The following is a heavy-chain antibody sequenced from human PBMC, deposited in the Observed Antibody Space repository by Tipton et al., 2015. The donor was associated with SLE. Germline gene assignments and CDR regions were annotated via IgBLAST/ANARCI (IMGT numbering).Heavy chain of an antibody. Sequence: TLSLTCTVSGDSITRTSNYWTWIRQHPEKGLEWIGYIYYSGTTYYNPSLRSRVTISVDTSKNQFSLELTSVTAADTAVYYCAREDDSSYGNWFDPWGQGTLVTVSS. J-gene: IGHJ5*02. CDR2: IYYSGTT. V-gene: IGHV4-31*03. D-gene: IGHD4-11*01. CDR3: AREDDSSYGNWFDP. CDR1: GDSITRTSNY.